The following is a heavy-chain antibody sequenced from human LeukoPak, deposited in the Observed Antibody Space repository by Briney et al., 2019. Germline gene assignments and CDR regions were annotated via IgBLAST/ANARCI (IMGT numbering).Heavy chain of an antibody. D-gene: IGHD3-10*01. CDR2: IYYSGST. Sequence: SETLSFTCTVSGGSISSYYWSWIRQPPGKGLEWIGYIYYSGSTNYNPSLKSRVTISVDTSKNQFSLKLSSVTAADTAVYYCARVGGFGEFPKYNWFDPWGQGTLVTVSS. J-gene: IGHJ5*02. V-gene: IGHV4-59*01. CDR1: GGSISSYY. CDR3: ARVGGFGEFPKYNWFDP.